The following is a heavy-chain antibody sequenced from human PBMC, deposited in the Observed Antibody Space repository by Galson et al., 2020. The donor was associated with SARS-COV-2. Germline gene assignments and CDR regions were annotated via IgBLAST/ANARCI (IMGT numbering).Heavy chain of an antibody. J-gene: IGHJ1*01. CDR2: NYTSGNT. D-gene: IGHD3-22*01. CDR3: ARDRGGYYDASGRYFQH. Sequence: TGLAWIKQNYTSGNTNYNPSLKSRVTISVDTSKNQFSLRLSSVTAADTAVYYCARDRGGYYDASGRYFQHWGQGNLVIVSS. V-gene: IGHV4-61*09.